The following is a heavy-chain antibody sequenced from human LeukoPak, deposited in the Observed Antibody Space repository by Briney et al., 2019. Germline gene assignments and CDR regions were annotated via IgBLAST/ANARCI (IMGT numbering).Heavy chain of an antibody. J-gene: IGHJ4*02. CDR1: GGSISSSSYY. CDR3: ARLTTGGFDY. V-gene: IGHV4-39*07. Sequence: PSETLSLTCTVSGGSISSSSYYWGWIRQPPGKGLEWIGYIYHSGSTYYNPSLKSRVTISVDRSKNQFSLKLSSVTAADTAVYYCARLTTGGFDYWGQGTLVTVSS. CDR2: IYHSGST. D-gene: IGHD4-11*01.